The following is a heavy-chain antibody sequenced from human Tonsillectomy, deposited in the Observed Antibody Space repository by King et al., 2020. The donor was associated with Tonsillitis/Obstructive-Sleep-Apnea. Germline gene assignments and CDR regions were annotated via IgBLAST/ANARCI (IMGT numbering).Heavy chain of an antibody. CDR1: GSTLTDLS. J-gene: IGHJ4*02. CDR3: ATQQWLHFGGFTFDF. Sequence: VQLVQSGAEVKKPGASVKVSCKVSGSTLTDLSIHWVRQAPGKGLEWMGGFGPDDGETIYAQKLKGRLTMTEDTSADTAYMELSSLRSEDTAVYYCATQQWLHFGGFTFDFWGQGTLVTVSS. CDR2: FGPDDGET. D-gene: IGHD3-16*01. V-gene: IGHV1-24*01.